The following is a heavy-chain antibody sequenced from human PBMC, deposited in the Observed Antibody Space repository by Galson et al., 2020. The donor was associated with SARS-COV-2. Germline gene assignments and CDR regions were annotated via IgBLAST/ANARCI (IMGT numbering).Heavy chain of an antibody. J-gene: IGHJ4*02. V-gene: IGHV4-34*01. Sequence: SAPLSLTRAVYGGSFRACFWSWIRQPPGKGLEWIGDVNHSRSTNYNPSLKSRVTISVDTSKNQFSLKLSSVTAADTAVYYCARGLDGTGRFNGWDYWGQGTLVTVSS. CDR2: VNHSRST. CDR1: GGSFRACF. CDR3: ARGLDGTGRFNGWDY. D-gene: IGHD2-8*02.